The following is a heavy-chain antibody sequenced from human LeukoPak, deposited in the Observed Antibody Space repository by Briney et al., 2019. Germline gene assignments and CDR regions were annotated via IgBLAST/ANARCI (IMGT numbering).Heavy chain of an antibody. V-gene: IGHV1-69*05. CDR3: AREGSSGWYGWYFDY. CDR1: GGTFSSYA. CDR2: IIPIFGTA. Sequence: SVKVSCKASGGTFSSYAISWVRQAPGQGLEWMGGIIPIFGTANYAQKFQGRVTITTDESTSTAYMELSSLRSEDRAVYYCAREGSSGWYGWYFDYWGQGTLVTVSS. D-gene: IGHD6-19*01. J-gene: IGHJ4*02.